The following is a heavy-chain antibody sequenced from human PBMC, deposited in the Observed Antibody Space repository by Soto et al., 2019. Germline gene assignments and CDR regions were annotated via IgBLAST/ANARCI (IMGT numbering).Heavy chain of an antibody. CDR1: GFTFNKYA. D-gene: IGHD1-26*01. V-gene: IGHV3-23*01. Sequence: EVQLLVSGGGLAQPGGSLRLSCAASGFTFNKYAMTWVRQAPGKGLECVSGVSGSGDSTHYADSVKGRFTISRDNSKNTLYLEMNSLRAEDTAVYYCTKMAAAGGDYPDYWGQGTLVTVSS. CDR2: VSGSGDST. J-gene: IGHJ4*02. CDR3: TKMAAAGGDYPDY.